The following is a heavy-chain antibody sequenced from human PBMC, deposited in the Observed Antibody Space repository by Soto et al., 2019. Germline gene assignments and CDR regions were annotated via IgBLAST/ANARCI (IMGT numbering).Heavy chain of an antibody. V-gene: IGHV3-23*01. CDR1: GFTFSSYA. Sequence: GGSLRLSCAASGFTFSSYALSWVRQAPGKGLEWVAAISGSDGTTYYADSVKGRFTISRDNSKHTLYLQMNSLRAEDTALYYCAKDLVTNYGDYGKYYFDYSGQGTLVTVSS. J-gene: IGHJ4*02. CDR3: AKDLVTNYGDYGKYYFDY. D-gene: IGHD4-17*01. CDR2: ISGSDGTT.